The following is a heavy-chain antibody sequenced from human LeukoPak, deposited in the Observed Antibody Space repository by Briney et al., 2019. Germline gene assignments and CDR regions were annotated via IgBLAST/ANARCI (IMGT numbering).Heavy chain of an antibody. J-gene: IGHJ5*02. D-gene: IGHD3-10*01. V-gene: IGHV4-34*01. CDR2: INHSGST. Sequence: SETLSLTCAVYGGSFSGYYWSWIRQPPGKGLEWIGEINHSGSTNYNPSLKSRVTISVDTSKNQFSLKLSSVTAADTAVYYCARGPWVLNYYGSGSYWALAENWFDPWGQGTLVTVSS. CDR1: GGSFSGYY. CDR3: ARGPWVLNYYGSGSYWALAENWFDP.